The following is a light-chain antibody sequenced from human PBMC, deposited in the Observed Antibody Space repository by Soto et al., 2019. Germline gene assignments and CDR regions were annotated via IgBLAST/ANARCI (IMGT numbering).Light chain of an antibody. J-gene: IGKJ1*01. CDR3: QQYSSLWT. V-gene: IGKV3-20*01. CDR1: QSVSSS. Sequence: EMVMTRSPATLSVSRGERAALSCRASQSVSSSLAWYQQKPGQAPRLLIYGASSRATGIPDRFSGSGSGTDFTLSISRLEPEDFAVYYCQQYSSLWTFGQGTKVDI. CDR2: GAS.